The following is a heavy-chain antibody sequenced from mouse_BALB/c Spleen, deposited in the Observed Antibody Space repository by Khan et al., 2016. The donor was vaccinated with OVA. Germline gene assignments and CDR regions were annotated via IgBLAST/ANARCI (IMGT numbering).Heavy chain of an antibody. J-gene: IGHJ3*01. Sequence: QVRLQQSGAELVKPGASVKLSCKTSGYTFTNYWIQWVKQRPGQGLGWIGEIFPGTGTTYYNENFKAKATLTIDTSSCTAYMQLSSLTSCDSAVYFCSRCYFGNYEFAYWGEGTLVTVSA. CDR2: IFPGTGTT. CDR3: SRCYFGNYEFAY. D-gene: IGHD2-1*01. V-gene: IGHV1S132*01. CDR1: GYTFTNYW.